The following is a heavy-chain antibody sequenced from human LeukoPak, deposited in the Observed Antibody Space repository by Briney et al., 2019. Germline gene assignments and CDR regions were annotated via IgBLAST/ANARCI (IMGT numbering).Heavy chain of an antibody. J-gene: IGHJ6*02. D-gene: IGHD3-10*01. CDR1: GGSISSYY. V-gene: IGHV4-59*08. CDR2: IYYSGST. CDR3: ARHMVVRGVCYYYGMDV. Sequence: SETLSLTCTVSGGSISSYYWSWIRQPPGKGLEWIGYIYYSGSTNYNPSLKSRVTISVDTSKNQFSLKLSSVTAADTAVYYCARHMVVRGVCYYYGMDVWGQGTTVTVSS.